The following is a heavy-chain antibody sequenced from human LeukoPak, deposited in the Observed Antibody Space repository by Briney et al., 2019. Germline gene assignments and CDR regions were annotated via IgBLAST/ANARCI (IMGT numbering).Heavy chain of an antibody. J-gene: IGHJ4*02. CDR2: IYNSGNT. Sequence: SETLSLTCTVSGGSISNYYWSWVRQPPGKGLEWVGYIYNSGNTNYNPSLKSRITTSVDTSKRQFSLKLSSVTAADTAVYYCARGRYDFLTCYLVDLWGQGTRVTVSS. CDR1: GGSISNYY. V-gene: IGHV4-59*01. D-gene: IGHD3-9*01. CDR3: ARGRYDFLTCYLVDL.